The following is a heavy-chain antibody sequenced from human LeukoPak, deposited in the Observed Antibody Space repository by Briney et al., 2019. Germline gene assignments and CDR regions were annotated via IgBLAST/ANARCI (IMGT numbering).Heavy chain of an antibody. Sequence: SETLSLTCTVSRGSISGHYWSWIRQSPGKGLEWIGNIYYSGNTNYNPSLKSRVTISIDTSRIHFSLRLSSVTAADTAVYYCARTRYSGSHNSAFDLWGQGTVVTVSS. CDR3: ARTRYSGSHNSAFDL. V-gene: IGHV4-59*08. J-gene: IGHJ3*01. CDR2: IYYSGNT. CDR1: RGSISGHY. D-gene: IGHD1-26*01.